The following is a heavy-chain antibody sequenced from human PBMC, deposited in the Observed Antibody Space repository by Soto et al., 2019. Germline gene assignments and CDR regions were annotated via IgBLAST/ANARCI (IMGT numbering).Heavy chain of an antibody. CDR2: INAGNGNT. CDR1: GYTLTTKA. V-gene: IGHV1-3*01. Sequence: QVQLVQSGAEVKKPGASVKVSCKASGYTLTTKAMHWVRKAPGQRLEWMGWINAGNGNTKYSQKFQGRVTITRDTSASTPYMELSSLRSEDTAVYYCARDLGVGAASDYWGQGTLVTVSS. D-gene: IGHD1-26*01. J-gene: IGHJ4*02. CDR3: ARDLGVGAASDY.